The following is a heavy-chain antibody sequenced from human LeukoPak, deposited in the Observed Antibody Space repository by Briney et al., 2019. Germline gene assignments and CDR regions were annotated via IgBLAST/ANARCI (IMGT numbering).Heavy chain of an antibody. CDR2: IRYDGSNK. CDR1: RFTFSNYG. V-gene: IGHV3-30*02. D-gene: IGHD3-10*01. J-gene: IGHJ4*02. Sequence: GGSLRLSCAASRFTFSNYGMHWVRQAPGKGLEWVAFIRYDGSNKYYADSVKGRFTISRDNSKNTLYLQMNSLRAEDTAVYYCAKGPRTVRFGDRHKGIFDYWGQGTLVTVSS. CDR3: AKGPRTVRFGDRHKGIFDY.